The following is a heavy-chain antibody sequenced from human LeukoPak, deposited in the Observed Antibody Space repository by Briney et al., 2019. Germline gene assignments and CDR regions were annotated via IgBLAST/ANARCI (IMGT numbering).Heavy chain of an antibody. CDR1: GYTFTSYG. CDR3: ARWLQLGDYYFDY. CDR2: IIPIFGTA. D-gene: IGHD5-24*01. Sequence: SVKVSCKASGYTFTSYGISWVRQAPGQGLEWMGGIIPIFGTANYAQKFQGRVTITADESTSTAYMELSSLRSEDTAVYYCARWLQLGDYYFDYWGQGTLVTVSS. V-gene: IGHV1-69*13. J-gene: IGHJ4*02.